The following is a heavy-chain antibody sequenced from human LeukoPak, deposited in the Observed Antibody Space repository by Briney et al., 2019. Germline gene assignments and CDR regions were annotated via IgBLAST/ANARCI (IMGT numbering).Heavy chain of an antibody. Sequence: GGSLRLSCAASGFTFSSYWMHWVRQAPGKGLVWVSRINSDMSTTTYADSVKGRFTISGDNAKNTLYLQMNSLRAEDTAVYYCARAGRGLRYFDWLTYDYWGQGTLVTVSS. CDR1: GFTFSSYW. CDR2: INSDMSTT. CDR3: ARAGRGLRYFDWLTYDY. J-gene: IGHJ4*02. D-gene: IGHD3-9*01. V-gene: IGHV3-74*01.